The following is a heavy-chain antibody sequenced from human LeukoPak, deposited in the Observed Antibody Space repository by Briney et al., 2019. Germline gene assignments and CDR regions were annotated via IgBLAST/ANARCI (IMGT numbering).Heavy chain of an antibody. Sequence: PSQTLSLTCTVSGGSIRSGDYYWSWIRQPPGKGLEWIGYIYYSGSTYYNPSLKSRVTISVDTSKNQFSLKLSSVTAADTAVYYCARDRRGSGSYYPPARNWFDPWGQGTLVTVSS. D-gene: IGHD3-10*01. CDR2: IYYSGST. CDR1: GGSIRSGDYY. V-gene: IGHV4-30-4*01. CDR3: ARDRRGSGSYYPPARNWFDP. J-gene: IGHJ5*02.